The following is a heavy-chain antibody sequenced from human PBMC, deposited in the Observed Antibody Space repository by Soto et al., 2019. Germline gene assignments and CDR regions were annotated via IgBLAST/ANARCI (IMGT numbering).Heavy chain of an antibody. J-gene: IGHJ4*02. D-gene: IGHD3-9*01. CDR2: IHWVDKK. CDR1: GFSFTSGVA. V-gene: IGHV2-5*02. CDR3: APSFDLPTFDY. Sequence: QITLKESGLTLVKPTQTLTLTCTFSGFSFTSGVAVAWIRQPPGKALAWLALIHWVDKKHDTPSLKSRLTITEDTAKNHVVLTMAHVDPVDTATYFCAPSFDLPTFDYWGQGTLVTVSS.